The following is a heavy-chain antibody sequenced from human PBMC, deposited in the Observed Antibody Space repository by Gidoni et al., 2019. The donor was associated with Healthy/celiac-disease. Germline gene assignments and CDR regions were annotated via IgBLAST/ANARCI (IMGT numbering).Heavy chain of an antibody. Sequence: EVQLVESGGGLVQPGGSLRLSCAASGFPFSSYWMSWVRQAPGKGLEWVANIKQDGSEKYYVDSVKGRFTISRDNAKNSLYLQMNSLRAEDTAVYYCARDEIVGATSTFDYWGQGTLVTVSS. D-gene: IGHD1-26*01. CDR1: GFPFSSYW. V-gene: IGHV3-7*01. CDR2: IKQDGSEK. J-gene: IGHJ4*02. CDR3: ARDEIVGATSTFDY.